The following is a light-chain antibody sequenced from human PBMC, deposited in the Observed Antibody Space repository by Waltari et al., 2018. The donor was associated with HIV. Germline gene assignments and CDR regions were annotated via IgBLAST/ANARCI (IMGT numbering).Light chain of an antibody. V-gene: IGLV1-40*01. Sequence: QSVLTQPPSVSGAPGQRVTISCSGSSSSLGTNYDVHWYQQLPGAAPKLLIYGDYNRPSGVPDRFSASRSGTSASLAITGLQPEDEADYYCQSDATIVGGFYVFGTGTKVTV. CDR2: GDY. CDR3: QSDATIVGGFYV. CDR1: SSSLGTNYD. J-gene: IGLJ1*01.